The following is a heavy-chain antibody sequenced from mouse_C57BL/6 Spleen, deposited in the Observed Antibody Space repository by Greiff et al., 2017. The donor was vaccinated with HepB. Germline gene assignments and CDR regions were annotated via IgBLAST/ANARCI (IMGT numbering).Heavy chain of an antibody. Sequence: VQLQESGAELVRPGASVTLSCKASGYTFTDYEMHWVKQTPVHGLEWIGAIDPETGGTAYNQKFKGKAILTADKSSSTAYMELRSLTSEDSAVYYCSYYYGSSSHWYFDVWGTGTTVTVSS. CDR1: GYTFTDYE. D-gene: IGHD1-1*01. V-gene: IGHV1-15*01. CDR2: IDPETGGT. J-gene: IGHJ1*03. CDR3: SYYYGSSSHWYFDV.